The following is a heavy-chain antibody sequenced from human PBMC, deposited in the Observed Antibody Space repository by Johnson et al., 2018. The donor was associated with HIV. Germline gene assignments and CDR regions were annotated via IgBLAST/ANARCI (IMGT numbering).Heavy chain of an antibody. CDR1: GFTFSIYG. J-gene: IGHJ3*02. CDR2: IRYDGSNK. V-gene: IGHV3-30*02. CDR3: AELPGFGDYDDGALDI. Sequence: QVQLVESGGGVVQPGRSLRLSCAASGFTFSIYGMHWVRQAPGQGLEWVAFIRYDGSNKYYADSVKGRFTISRDNSKNTLYLQMKSLRAEDTAVYYCAELPGFGDYDDGALDIWGQGTMVTVSS. D-gene: IGHD4-17*01.